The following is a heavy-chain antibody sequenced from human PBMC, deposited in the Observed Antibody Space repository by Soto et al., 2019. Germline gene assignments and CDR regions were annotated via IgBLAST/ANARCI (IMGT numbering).Heavy chain of an antibody. Sequence: QVLLVQSGAEVKKPGASVKVSCKASGYDFNNYGFNWLRQSPRLGLEWLGWITPYNGNRNYAQKFQGRGTMTTDASTNTGYMELRSLSSDDTAIYYCARAFATSLRWPHDDFWGQGTLVTVSS. CDR2: ITPYNGNR. CDR1: GYDFNNYG. CDR3: ARAFATSLRWPHDDF. D-gene: IGHD2-21*01. J-gene: IGHJ4*02. V-gene: IGHV1-18*01.